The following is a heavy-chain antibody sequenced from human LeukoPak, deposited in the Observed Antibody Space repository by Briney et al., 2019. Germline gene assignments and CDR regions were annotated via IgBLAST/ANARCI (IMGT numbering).Heavy chain of an antibody. D-gene: IGHD3-10*01. CDR2: FDPEDGET. Sequence: ASVKVSCKVTGYTLTELSMHWVRQAPGKGLEWMGGFDPEDGETIYAQKFQGRVTMTEDTSTDTAYMELSSLRSEDTAVYYCATSMVRGVISALDYWGQGTLVTVSS. CDR1: GYTLTELS. CDR3: ATSMVRGVISALDY. J-gene: IGHJ4*02. V-gene: IGHV1-24*01.